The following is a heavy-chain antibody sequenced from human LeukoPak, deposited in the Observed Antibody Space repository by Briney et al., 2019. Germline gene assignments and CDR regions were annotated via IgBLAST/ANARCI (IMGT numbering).Heavy chain of an antibody. CDR1: GASLSSSY. CDR2: IYPSATT. V-gene: IGHV4-4*07. CDR3: ARDSPRDNIVYYYYMDV. D-gene: IGHD3-16*02. J-gene: IGHJ6*03. Sequence: PSETLSLTCTVSGASLSSSYWSWIRQSSGKGLEWIGRIYPSATTNYNPSLRSRVTISVDKSKNQFSLNLTSVTAADTAIYYCARDSPRDNIVYYYYMDVWGKGTTVTVSS.